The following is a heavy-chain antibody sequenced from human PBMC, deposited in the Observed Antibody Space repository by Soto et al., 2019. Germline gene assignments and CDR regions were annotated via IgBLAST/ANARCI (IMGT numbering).Heavy chain of an antibody. CDR1: GYTFTGYY. J-gene: IGHJ4*02. D-gene: IGHD6-19*01. V-gene: IGHV1-2*02. Sequence: ASVKVSCKASGYTFTGYYMHWVRQAPGQGLEWMGWINPNSGGTNYAQKFQGRVTMTRDTSISTAYMELSRLRSDDTAVYYCARAMKGEQWLVCDYFGQRTLFPFSS. CDR2: INPNSGGT. CDR3: ARAMKGEQWLVCDY.